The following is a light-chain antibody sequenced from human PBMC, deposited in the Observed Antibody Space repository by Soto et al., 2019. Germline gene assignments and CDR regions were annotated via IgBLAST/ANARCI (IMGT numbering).Light chain of an antibody. CDR2: DAS. V-gene: IGKV3-20*01. CDR1: QSVSSNY. J-gene: IGKJ3*01. CDR3: QQYGSSPLT. Sequence: ENVLTQSPGTLSLSPGERATLSCRASQSVSSNYLAWFQQMPGQAPRLLIYDASRRATGIPDRFSGSGSGTDFTLTINGLEPVDFAVYFCQQYGSSPLTFGPGTKVDI.